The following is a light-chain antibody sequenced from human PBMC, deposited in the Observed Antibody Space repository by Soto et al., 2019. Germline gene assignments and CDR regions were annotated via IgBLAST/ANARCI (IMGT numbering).Light chain of an antibody. CDR2: AAS. CDR3: QQSYSSPWT. Sequence: DIPMTQSPSFLSASIGDRVTITCRASQSISTYLSWFHQKPGKAPKLLISAASSLQSGVPSRFSGSGSGTEFTLTISSLQPEDFATYYCQQSYSSPWTFGRGTKVEIK. V-gene: IGKV1-39*01. J-gene: IGKJ1*01. CDR1: QSISTY.